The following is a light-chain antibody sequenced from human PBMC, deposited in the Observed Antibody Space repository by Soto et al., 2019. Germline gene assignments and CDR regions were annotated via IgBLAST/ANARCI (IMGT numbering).Light chain of an antibody. CDR2: ATP. J-gene: IGKJ5*01. V-gene: IGKV1-39*01. Sequence: DIQMTQSPSSLSASVGDRVTVTCRASQSISSFLNWYQQKPGKAPNLLIYATPKLQSGVPSRFSGGGSGTDFTLTIISLQPEDFATYYCQQSYRAPFTFGQGTRVEIK. CDR1: QSISSF. CDR3: QQSYRAPFT.